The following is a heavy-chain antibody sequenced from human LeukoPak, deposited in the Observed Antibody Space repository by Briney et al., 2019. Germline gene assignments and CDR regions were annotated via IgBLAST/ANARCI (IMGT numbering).Heavy chain of an antibody. CDR3: ARSRNYYGSGYDY. D-gene: IGHD3-10*01. Sequence: GGSLRLSCAASGFTFSSYEMNWVRQAPGKGLEWVSYISNGGGTIYYADSVKGRFTISRDNAKNSLYLQMNSLRAEDTAVYFCARSRNYYGSGYDYWGQGTLVTVSS. CDR2: ISNGGGTI. CDR1: GFTFSSYE. V-gene: IGHV3-48*03. J-gene: IGHJ4*02.